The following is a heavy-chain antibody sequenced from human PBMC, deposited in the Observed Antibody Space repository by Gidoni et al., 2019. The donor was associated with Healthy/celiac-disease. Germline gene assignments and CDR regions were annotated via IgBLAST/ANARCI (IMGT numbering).Heavy chain of an antibody. V-gene: IGHV3-9*01. Sequence: EVQLVESGGGLVQPGRSLRLSCAASGFTFDDYAMHWVRQAPGKGLEWVSGISWNSGSIGYADSVKGRFTISRDNAKNSLYLQMNSLRAEDTALYYCAKVAWAAAGPGDYFDYWGQGTLVTVSS. CDR1: GFTFDDYA. D-gene: IGHD6-13*01. CDR2: ISWNSGSI. CDR3: AKVAWAAAGPGDYFDY. J-gene: IGHJ4*02.